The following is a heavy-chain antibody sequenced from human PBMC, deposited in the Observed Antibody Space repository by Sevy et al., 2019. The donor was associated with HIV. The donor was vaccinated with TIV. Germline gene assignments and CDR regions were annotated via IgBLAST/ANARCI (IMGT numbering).Heavy chain of an antibody. J-gene: IGHJ6*02. Sequence: GGSLRLSCAASGFTFRSYSMNWVRQAPGRGLEWVSSITSSSSFIFYADSVKGRFTISRDNAKNSLYLQMNSLRDEDTAVYYCARDPRKTASYYYYYGMDVWGQGTTVTVSS. CDR3: ARDPRKTASYYYYYGMDV. CDR1: GFTFRSYS. CDR2: ITSSSSFI. V-gene: IGHV3-21*01. D-gene: IGHD5-18*01.